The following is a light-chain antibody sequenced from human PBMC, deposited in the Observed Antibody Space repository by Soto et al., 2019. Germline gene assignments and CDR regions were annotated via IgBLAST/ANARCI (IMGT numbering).Light chain of an antibody. J-gene: IGKJ1*01. CDR3: LQANNYPWT. V-gene: IGKV1-5*01. Sequence: DSQITQAPCTRCASVGATVTVTCRASQSVSGWLAWYQQRPGKAPNLLIYSTTRLQSGVPSRFSGSGSGTDFTLIISSLQPEDFATYYCLQANNYPWTFGLGTKVDIK. CDR2: STT. CDR1: QSVSGW.